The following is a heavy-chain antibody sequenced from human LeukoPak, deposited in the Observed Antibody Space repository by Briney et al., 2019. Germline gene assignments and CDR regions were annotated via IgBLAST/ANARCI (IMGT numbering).Heavy chain of an antibody. V-gene: IGHV1-18*01. Sequence: ASVKVSCKASGYTFTAYGITWLRQAPGQGLEWMGWISGDNGNTNYAQKLQGRVTMTTETSTSTAYMELRSLRSDDTAVYYCARDRWFGDLSPSDYWGQGTLDTVSS. CDR1: GYTFTAYG. CDR2: ISGDNGNT. D-gene: IGHD3-10*01. J-gene: IGHJ4*02. CDR3: ARDRWFGDLSPSDY.